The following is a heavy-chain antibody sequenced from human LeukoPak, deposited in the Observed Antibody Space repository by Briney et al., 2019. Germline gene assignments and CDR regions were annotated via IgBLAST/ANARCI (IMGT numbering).Heavy chain of an antibody. J-gene: IGHJ5*02. D-gene: IGHD2-2*01. CDR2: IYYSGST. V-gene: IGHV4-31*03. CDR1: GGSISSGGYY. CDR3: ARGRRAPYSYCSSTSCYVNWFDP. Sequence: SQTLSLTCTVSGGSISSGGYYWSWIRQHPGKGLEWIGYIYYSGSTYYNPSLKSRVTISVDTSKNQLSLKLSSVTAADTAVYYCARGRRAPYSYCSSTSCYVNWFDPWGQGTLVTVSS.